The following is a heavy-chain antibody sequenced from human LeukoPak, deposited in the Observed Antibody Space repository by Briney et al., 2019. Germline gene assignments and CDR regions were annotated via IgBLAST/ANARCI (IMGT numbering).Heavy chain of an antibody. CDR2: ISSSSSYI. Sequence: GGSLRLSCAASGFTFSSYSMNWVRQAPGKRLEWVSSISSSSSYIYYADSVKGRFTISRDNAKNSLYLQMNSLRAEDTAVYYCARDGYSGYFDYWGQGTLVTVSS. CDR1: GFTFSSYS. CDR3: ARDGYSGYFDY. D-gene: IGHD5-12*01. J-gene: IGHJ4*02. V-gene: IGHV3-21*01.